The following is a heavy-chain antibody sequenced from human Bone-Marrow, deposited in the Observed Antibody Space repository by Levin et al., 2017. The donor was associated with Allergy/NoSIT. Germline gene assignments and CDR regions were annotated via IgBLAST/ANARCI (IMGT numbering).Heavy chain of an antibody. CDR1: GLSFSKYA. Sequence: PWGSLRLPCAASGLSFSKYAMSWVRQAPGKGLEWVPGISASGYNTEYADSVKGRFTISRDNFKNTLHLQTNSLRGEGTAIYYCVKEGEKVIDIPSAVPYYYGMDVWGQGTTVNVSS. V-gene: IGHV3-23*01. CDR2: ISASGYNT. J-gene: IGHJ6*02. D-gene: IGHD6-13*01. CDR3: VKEGEKVIDIPSAVPYYYGMDV.